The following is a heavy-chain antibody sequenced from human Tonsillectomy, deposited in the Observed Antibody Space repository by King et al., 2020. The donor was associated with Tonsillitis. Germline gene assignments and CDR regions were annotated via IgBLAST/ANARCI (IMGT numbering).Heavy chain of an antibody. CDR3: AHIIITYGGVIGDEAFDI. CDR2: IYWDNDK. Sequence: ITLKESGPTLVKPTQTLTLTCTFSGFSLTTAGVGVGWIRQPPGEALEWLAIIYWDNDKRYSPSLKSRLTLTKDTSRNQVVLTMTNMDPADTATYYCAHIIITYGGVIGDEAFDIWGQGTVVAVSS. V-gene: IGHV2-5*02. J-gene: IGHJ3*02. CDR1: GFSLTTAGVG. D-gene: IGHD3-16*01.